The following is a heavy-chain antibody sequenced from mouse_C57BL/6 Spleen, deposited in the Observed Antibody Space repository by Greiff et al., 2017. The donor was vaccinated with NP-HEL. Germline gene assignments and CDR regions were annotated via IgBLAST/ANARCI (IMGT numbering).Heavy chain of an antibody. CDR2: IYPGSGNT. Sequence: QVQLQQSGAELVRPGASVKLSCKASGYTFTDYYINWVKQRPGQGLEWIARIYPGSGNTYYNEKFKGKATLTAEKSSSTAYMQLSSLTSEDSAVYFCAREYYGRNWYFDVWGTGTTVTVSS. CDR1: GYTFTDYY. CDR3: AREYYGRNWYFDV. J-gene: IGHJ1*03. V-gene: IGHV1-76*01. D-gene: IGHD1-1*01.